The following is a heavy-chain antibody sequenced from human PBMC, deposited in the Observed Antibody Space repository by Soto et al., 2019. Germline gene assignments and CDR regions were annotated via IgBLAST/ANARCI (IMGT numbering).Heavy chain of an antibody. CDR2: IIPIFGTA. CDR3: ARGNYLHYYDSSDEPYYFDH. J-gene: IGHJ4*02. D-gene: IGHD3-22*01. CDR1: GGTFSSYA. Sequence: SLKVSCKASGGTFSSYAISWVRQAPGQGLEWMGGIIPIFGTANYAQKFQGRVTITADESTSTAYMELSSLRSEDTAVYYCARGNYLHYYDSSDEPYYFDHWGQGTLVTVSS. V-gene: IGHV1-69*13.